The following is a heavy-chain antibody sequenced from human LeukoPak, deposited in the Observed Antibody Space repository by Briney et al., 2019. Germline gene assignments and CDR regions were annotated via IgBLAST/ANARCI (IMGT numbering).Heavy chain of an antibody. D-gene: IGHD2-8*01. Sequence: ASVKVSCKASGYTFTSYDINWVRQAPGQGLEWMGWVTPSSGGTGYAQKFQGRVTISRDTSIGTTYLELSSLRSEDTAVYYCARGEVQCMDYWGQGTLVTVSS. V-gene: IGHV1-8*03. CDR1: GYTFTSYD. CDR2: VTPSSGGT. CDR3: ARGEVQCMDY. J-gene: IGHJ4*02.